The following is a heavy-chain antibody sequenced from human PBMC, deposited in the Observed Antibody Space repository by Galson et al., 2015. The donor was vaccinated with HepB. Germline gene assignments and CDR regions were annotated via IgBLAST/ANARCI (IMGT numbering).Heavy chain of an antibody. V-gene: IGHV1-8*01. D-gene: IGHD1-14*01. Sequence: SVKVSCKASGYTFTNDDINWVRQAAGQGLEWMGWMNPSSGNTGFAQKFQGRVTLTRDTSISTAYMELSNPTSEDTAVYYCARGAGSIDYWGQGTLVTISS. J-gene: IGHJ4*02. CDR1: GYTFTNDD. CDR2: MNPSSGNT. CDR3: ARGAGSIDY.